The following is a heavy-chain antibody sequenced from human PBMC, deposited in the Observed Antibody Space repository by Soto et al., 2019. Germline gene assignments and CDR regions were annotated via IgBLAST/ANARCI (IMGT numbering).Heavy chain of an antibody. V-gene: IGHV3-23*01. CDR3: AKSTGWYDAFDI. Sequence: EVQLLESGGGLVQPGGSLRLSCAASGFTFSSYAMRWVRQAPGKGLEWVSAISGSGGSTYYADSLKGRFTISRDNSKNTLYLQMNSLRAEDTAVYYCAKSTGWYDAFDIWGQGTMVTVSS. CDR1: GFTFSSYA. CDR2: ISGSGGST. D-gene: IGHD6-19*01. J-gene: IGHJ3*02.